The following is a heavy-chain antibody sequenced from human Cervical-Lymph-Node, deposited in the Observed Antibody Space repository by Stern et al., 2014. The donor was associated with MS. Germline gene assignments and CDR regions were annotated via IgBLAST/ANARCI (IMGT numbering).Heavy chain of an antibody. CDR3: TRLNYYDSSGSSYYYYGLDV. D-gene: IGHD3-22*01. CDR2: IKSKTDGGTI. J-gene: IGHJ6*02. V-gene: IGHV3-15*01. Sequence: EVQLVESGGGLVKPGGSLRRSCAASGFPFRHAWMSWVRQAPGKGLEWVGRIKSKTDGGTIDYAAPVKGRFTISRDDSKNTLFLQMNSLRTEDTAVYYCTRLNYYDSSGSSYYYYGLDVWGQGTTVTISS. CDR1: GFPFRHAW.